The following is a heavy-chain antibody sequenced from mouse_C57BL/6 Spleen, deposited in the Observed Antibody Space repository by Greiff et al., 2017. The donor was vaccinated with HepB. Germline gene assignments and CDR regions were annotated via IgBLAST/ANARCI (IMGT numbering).Heavy chain of an antibody. J-gene: IGHJ1*03. V-gene: IGHV5-4*01. Sequence: EVQLVESGGGLVKPGGSLKLSCAASGFTFSSYAMSWVRQTPEKRLEWVATISDGGSYTYYPDNVKGRFTISRDNAKNNLYLQMSHLKSEDTAMYYCARDAMITTDWYFDVWGTGTTVTVSS. D-gene: IGHD2-4*01. CDR3: ARDAMITTDWYFDV. CDR1: GFTFSSYA. CDR2: ISDGGSYT.